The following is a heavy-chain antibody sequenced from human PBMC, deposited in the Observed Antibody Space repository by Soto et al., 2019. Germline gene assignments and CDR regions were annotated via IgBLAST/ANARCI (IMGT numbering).Heavy chain of an antibody. CDR2: ISYDGSKK. CDR3: TRDMDYGDRAFGDY. CDR1: GFIFSSFA. V-gene: IGHV3-30-3*01. D-gene: IGHD4-17*01. Sequence: GGSLRLSCAASGFIFSSFALYWVRQAPGKGLEWLAVISYDGSKKYYADSVRGRFTISRDNSKNTLYLQMNGLRTEDSAVYYCTRDMDYGDRAFGDYWGQGTLVTVSS. J-gene: IGHJ4*02.